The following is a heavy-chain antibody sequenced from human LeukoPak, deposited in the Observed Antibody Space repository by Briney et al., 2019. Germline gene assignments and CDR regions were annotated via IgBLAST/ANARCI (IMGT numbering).Heavy chain of an antibody. D-gene: IGHD4-11*01. CDR1: GGAMSGYY. J-gene: IGHJ4*02. V-gene: IGHV4-59*01. CDR2: IHYSGST. Sequence: SETLSLTCTVSGGAMSGYYWTRIRQSPGRRLEWIAYIHYSGSTNYNPSLKSRVTISVDTSKNQFSLRLNSVSAADTAVYYCARLRGNYFPDYWGQGTLVTVSS. CDR3: ARLRGNYFPDY.